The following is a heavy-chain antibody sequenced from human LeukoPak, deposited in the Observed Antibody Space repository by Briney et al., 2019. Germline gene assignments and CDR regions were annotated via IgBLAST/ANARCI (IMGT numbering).Heavy chain of an antibody. J-gene: IGHJ4*02. CDR1: GFSFSIYW. V-gene: IGHV3-7*01. Sequence: GGPLRLSCAASGFSFSIYWMKGVREAPGKGVEWVANIKGDGRAKYYVDSVKGRFTISRDNAKNSLYLDMNSLRVDDTAVYYCGHLHWGQGIVVTVSS. CDR2: IKGDGRAK. CDR3: GHLH.